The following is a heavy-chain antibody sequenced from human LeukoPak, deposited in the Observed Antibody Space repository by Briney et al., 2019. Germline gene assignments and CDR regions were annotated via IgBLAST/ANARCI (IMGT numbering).Heavy chain of an antibody. CDR1: GGTFSSYA. CDR2: IIPILGIA. V-gene: IGHV1-69*04. J-gene: IGHJ6*02. Sequence: SVKVSCKASGGTFSSYAISWVRQAPGQGLEWMGRIIPILGIANYAQKFHGRVTITADKSTSTAYMELSSLRSEDTAVYYCARASGIAANYYYYGMDVWGQGTTVTVSS. CDR3: ARASGIAANYYYYGMDV. D-gene: IGHD6-13*01.